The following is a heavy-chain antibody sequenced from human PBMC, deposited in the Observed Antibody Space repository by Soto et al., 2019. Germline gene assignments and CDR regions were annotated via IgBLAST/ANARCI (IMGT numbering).Heavy chain of an antibody. CDR1: GFDVSNTD. V-gene: IGHV3-66*01. D-gene: IGHD3-22*01. CDR2: IYSGGYT. J-gene: IGHJ4*02. CDR3: AREAIIVIDAPEYYFDY. Sequence: EVQLVESGGELVQRGGSLRLSCAASGFDVSNTDMSWVRQAPGKGLEWVSVIYSGGYTNYADSVKGRFIVSRDSPKNTLYLQMDSLRAEDKAVYYCAREAIIVIDAPEYYFDYWGQGTLVTVSS.